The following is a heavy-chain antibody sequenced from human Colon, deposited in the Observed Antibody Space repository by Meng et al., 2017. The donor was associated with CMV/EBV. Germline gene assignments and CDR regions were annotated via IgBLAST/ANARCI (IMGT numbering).Heavy chain of an antibody. Sequence: QITFKESGPTLVNPTQTLTLPCTLSGFSLSSIGMGGGWIRQPPGKALEWLGVIYWDDDKRYSPSLKSRLTITKDTSKNQVVLTMTNLDPLDTATYYCAHRPYGSGSYFFDYWGQGTLVTVSS. D-gene: IGHD3-10*01. V-gene: IGHV2-5*02. CDR2: IYWDDDK. CDR1: GFSLSSIGMG. J-gene: IGHJ4*02. CDR3: AHRPYGSGSYFFDY.